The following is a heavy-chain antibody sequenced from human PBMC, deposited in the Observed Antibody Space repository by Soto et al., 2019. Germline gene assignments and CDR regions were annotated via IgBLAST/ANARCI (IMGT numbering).Heavy chain of an antibody. J-gene: IGHJ4*02. CDR2: IADDGSNK. CDR3: AKEIRRRITVFGVDY. V-gene: IGHV3-30*18. CDR1: GFTFSSYA. Sequence: GGSLRLSCAASGFTFSSYAVHWVRQAPGKGLEWVSVIADDGSNKYYADSVKGRFTISTDNSKNTLYLQMNSLRAEDTAVYYCAKEIRRRITVFGVDYWGQGTLVTVSS. D-gene: IGHD3-3*01.